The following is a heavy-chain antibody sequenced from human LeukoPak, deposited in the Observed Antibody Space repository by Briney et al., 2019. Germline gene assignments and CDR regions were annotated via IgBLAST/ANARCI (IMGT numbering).Heavy chain of an antibody. CDR3: ARNLYYYDSSGYYYY. D-gene: IGHD3-22*01. Sequence: GGSLRLSCAASGFTFSTYGMHWVRQAPGKGLEWVAFIQHDGSNKYYPDSVKGRFTISRDNSKNTLYLQMNSLRAEDTAVYYCARNLYYYDSSGYYYYWGQGTLVTVSS. CDR2: IQHDGSNK. V-gene: IGHV3-30*02. CDR1: GFTFSTYG. J-gene: IGHJ4*02.